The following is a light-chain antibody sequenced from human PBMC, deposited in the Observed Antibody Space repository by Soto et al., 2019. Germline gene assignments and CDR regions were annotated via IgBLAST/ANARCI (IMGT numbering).Light chain of an antibody. CDR3: QQSYSTPGT. J-gene: IGKJ1*01. CDR2: AAS. Sequence: DIQMTQSPSSLSASVGDRVTITCRASQSISSYLNWYQQKPGKAPKLLIYAASSLKSGVPSRFSGSGSGADFPLTISSLQPEDFATYYCQQSYSTPGTFGQGTKVEIK. V-gene: IGKV1-39*01. CDR1: QSISSY.